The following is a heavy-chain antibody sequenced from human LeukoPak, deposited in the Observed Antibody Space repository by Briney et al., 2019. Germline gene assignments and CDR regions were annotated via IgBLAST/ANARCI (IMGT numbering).Heavy chain of an antibody. Sequence: PGRSLRLSCAASGFTFSSYSMHWVRQAPGKGLEWVATIRYDGTEKHYAEFLTGRFTVSRDNSKNTLYLEMNSLRAEDTAVYYCAREAWDLTGRAPVIWGQGTRVTVSS. D-gene: IGHD1-14*01. V-gene: IGHV3-33*01. CDR3: AREAWDLTGRAPVI. CDR1: GFTFSSYS. J-gene: IGHJ4*02. CDR2: IRYDGTEK.